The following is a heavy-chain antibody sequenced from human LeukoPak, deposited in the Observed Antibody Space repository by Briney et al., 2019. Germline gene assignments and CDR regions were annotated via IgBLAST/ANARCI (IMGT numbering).Heavy chain of an antibody. Sequence: GGSLRLSCAASGFTFSSYSMNWVRQAPGKGLEWVSCISSSSSTIYYADSVKGRFTISRDNAKNSLYLQMNSLRAEDTVGYYCARVLRFLEWSILDYWGQGTLVTVSS. J-gene: IGHJ4*02. V-gene: IGHV3-48*01. CDR3: ARVLRFLEWSILDY. CDR1: GFTFSSYS. CDR2: ISSSSSTI. D-gene: IGHD3-3*01.